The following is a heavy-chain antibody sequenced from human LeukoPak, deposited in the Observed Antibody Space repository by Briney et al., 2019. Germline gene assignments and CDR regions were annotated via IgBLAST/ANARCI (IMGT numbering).Heavy chain of an antibody. CDR3: ARSGSYSLGWFDP. CDR2: ISYEGNHK. CDR1: GFNFSNYA. J-gene: IGHJ5*02. V-gene: IGHV3-30*04. D-gene: IGHD1-26*01. Sequence: PGGSLRLSCAASGFNFSNYAMHWVRQAPGKGLEWVAVISYEGNHKYYADSVKGRFTISRDNSKNKQYLQMNSLRAEDTAVYYCARSGSYSLGWFDPWGQGTLVTVSS.